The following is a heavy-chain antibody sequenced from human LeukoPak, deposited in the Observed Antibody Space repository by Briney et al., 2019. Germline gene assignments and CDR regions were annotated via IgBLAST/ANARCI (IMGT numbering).Heavy chain of an antibody. D-gene: IGHD5-18*01. CDR3: ARDIPGGASFLDQ. V-gene: IGHV3-7*01. CDR2: IHESGSYQ. Sequence: VGSLRLSCAASGFTFNNYWMTWVRQAPGKGLEWVAHIHESGSYQNYVDSVRGRFTVSRDNTKRVLYLQMDSLRAEDTAVYYCARDIPGGASFLDQWGQGTLVTVSS. CDR1: GFTFNNYW. J-gene: IGHJ5*02.